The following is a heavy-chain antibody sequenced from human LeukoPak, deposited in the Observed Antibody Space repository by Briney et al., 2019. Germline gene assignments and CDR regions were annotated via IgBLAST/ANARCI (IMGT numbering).Heavy chain of an antibody. Sequence: PGRSLRLSCTAFGFTFGDHAMSWVRQAPGKGLEWVGFIRSKAYRGTTEYAASVKGRFTISRDDSTSLASLQTNSLKTEDTAVYYCMRGPVPLSPYYVMDFWDQGT. CDR2: IRSKAYRGTT. CDR1: GFTFGDHA. D-gene: IGHD5-18*01. V-gene: IGHV3-49*04. CDR3: MRGPVPLSPYYVMDF. J-gene: IGHJ6*02.